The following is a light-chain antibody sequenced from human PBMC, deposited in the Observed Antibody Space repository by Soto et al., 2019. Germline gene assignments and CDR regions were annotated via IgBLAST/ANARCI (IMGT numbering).Light chain of an antibody. CDR3: QQYNNWPWT. CDR1: ERVSSSY. CDR2: GAS. Sequence: EVVLTQSPDTLSLSPGERATLSCRASERVSSSYFAWYHQKAGQAPRLLIYGASTRATGIPARFSGSGSGTEFTLTISSLQSVDFAVYSCQQYNNWPWTFGQGTKVDI. V-gene: IGKV3-15*01. J-gene: IGKJ1*01.